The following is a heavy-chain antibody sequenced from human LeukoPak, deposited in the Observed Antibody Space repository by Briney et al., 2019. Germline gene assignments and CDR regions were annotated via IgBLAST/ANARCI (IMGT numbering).Heavy chain of an antibody. D-gene: IGHD2-8*01. CDR2: VYYSGST. V-gene: IGHV4-39*01. CDR1: SGSIGSSSNY. Sequence: SETLSLTCTVSSGSIGSSSNYWGWIRQAPGRGLEWIGNVYYSGSTFYNPSLKSRVTISVDTSKNQFSMKLKSVTAADTPMYYCARASFNVVFGNWFDPWGQGTLFTVSS. CDR3: ARASFNVVFGNWFDP. J-gene: IGHJ5*02.